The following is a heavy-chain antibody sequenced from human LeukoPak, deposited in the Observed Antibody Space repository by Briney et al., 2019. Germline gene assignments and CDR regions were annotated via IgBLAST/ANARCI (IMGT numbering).Heavy chain of an antibody. Sequence: GGSLRLSCAASGFTFSSYAMHWVRQAPGKGLEWVANIKQDGSEKYYVDSVKGRFTISRDNAKNSLYLQMNSLRAEDTAVYYCARDRVIVNFWGQGTLVTVSS. CDR3: ARDRVIVNF. V-gene: IGHV3-7*04. CDR2: IKQDGSEK. J-gene: IGHJ4*02. D-gene: IGHD3-22*01. CDR1: GFTFSSYA.